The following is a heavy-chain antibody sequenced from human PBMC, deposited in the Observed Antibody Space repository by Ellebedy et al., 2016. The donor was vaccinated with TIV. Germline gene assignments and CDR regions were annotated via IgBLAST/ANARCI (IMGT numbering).Heavy chain of an antibody. V-gene: IGHV1-2*02. CDR1: GYTFTGYY. Sequence: ASVKVSCKASGYTFTGYYMHWVRQAPGQGLEWMGWINPNSGGTNYAQKFQGRVTMTRDTSISTAYMELSRLRSDDTAVYYCARDRNWNYPGPFDYWGQGTLVTVSS. CDR2: INPNSGGT. D-gene: IGHD1-7*01. J-gene: IGHJ4*02. CDR3: ARDRNWNYPGPFDY.